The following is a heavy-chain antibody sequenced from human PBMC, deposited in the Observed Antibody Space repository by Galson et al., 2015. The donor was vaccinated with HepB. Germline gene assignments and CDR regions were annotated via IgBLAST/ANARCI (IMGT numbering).Heavy chain of an antibody. CDR1: GGTFSRFA. J-gene: IGHJ4*02. CDR3: ARDSTPPYDFDSSGYLDRPFEH. Sequence: SVKVSCKASGGTFSRFAFSWVRQAPGKGLEWLGGIIPILATPDYAHKFQDKVTITGDESTRTVYMELNSLISQDTAVYYRARDSTPPYDFDSSGYLDRPFEHWGQGTLVTV. V-gene: IGHV1-69*13. D-gene: IGHD3-22*01. CDR2: IIPILATP.